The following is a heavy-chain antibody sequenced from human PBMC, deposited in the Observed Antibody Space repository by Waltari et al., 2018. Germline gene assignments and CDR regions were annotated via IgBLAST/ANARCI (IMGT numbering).Heavy chain of an antibody. Sequence: QMQLVQSGAEVKKTGSSVKVSCKASGYTFTYRYLHWVRQAPGQALEWMGWITPFNGNTNYAQKFQDRVTITRDRSMSTAYMELSSLRSEDTTMYYCALGDAFDIWGQGTMVTVSS. V-gene: IGHV1-45*02. J-gene: IGHJ3*02. CDR2: ITPFNGNT. CDR1: GYTFTYRY. D-gene: IGHD3-16*01. CDR3: ALGDAFDI.